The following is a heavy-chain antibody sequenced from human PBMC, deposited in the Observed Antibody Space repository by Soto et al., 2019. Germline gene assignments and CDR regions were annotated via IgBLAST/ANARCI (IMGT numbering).Heavy chain of an antibody. CDR1: GFTFSSYA. J-gene: IGHJ6*02. CDR3: AKDLGDCSSTSCYDYYYYGVDV. CDR2: ISGSGGST. Sequence: TGGSLSLSWTASGFTFSSYAMIWVRQAPGKGLEWVSAISGSGGSTYYADSVKGRFTISRDNSKNTLYLQMNSLRAEDTAVYYCAKDLGDCSSTSCYDYYYYGVDVWGQGTTVTLSS. V-gene: IGHV3-23*01. D-gene: IGHD2-2*01.